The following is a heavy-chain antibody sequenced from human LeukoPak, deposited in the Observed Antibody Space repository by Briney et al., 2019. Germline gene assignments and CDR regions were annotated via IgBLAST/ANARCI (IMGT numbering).Heavy chain of an antibody. D-gene: IGHD3-22*01. CDR3: ARWVGPSSGYYMGAFDI. V-gene: IGHV4-59*10. J-gene: IGHJ3*02. Sequence: PSETLSLTCAVYGGSFSGYYWSWIRQPAGKGLEWIGRIYTSGSTNYNPSLKSRVTISVDTSKNQFSLKLSSVTAADTAVYYCARWVGPSSGYYMGAFDIWGQGTMVTVSS. CDR2: IYTSGST. CDR1: GGSFSGYY.